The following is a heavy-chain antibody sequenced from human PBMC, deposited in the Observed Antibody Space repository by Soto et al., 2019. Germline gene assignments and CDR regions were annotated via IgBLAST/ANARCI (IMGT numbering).Heavy chain of an antibody. CDR3: ASPTGKLDY. V-gene: IGHV1-69*01. CDR1: GGTFSNYA. CDR2: IVPIFGTA. D-gene: IGHD2-8*02. J-gene: IGHJ4*02. Sequence: QVQLVQSGAEVKKPGSSVKVSCRASGGTFSNYAISWVRQAPGQGLEWMGGIVPIFGTANYAQKFQGRITITGDESTSTAYMELSSLRSDDTGVYYCASPTGKLDYWGQGTLVPVSS.